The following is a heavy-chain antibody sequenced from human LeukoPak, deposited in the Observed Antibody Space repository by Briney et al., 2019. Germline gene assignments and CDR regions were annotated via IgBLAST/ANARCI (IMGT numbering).Heavy chain of an antibody. D-gene: IGHD5-12*01. Sequence: PGRSLRLSCAASGFTFSSYGMHWVRQAPGKGLEWVAVIWYDGSNKYYADSVKGRFTISRDNSKNTLYLQMNSLRAEDTAAYYCARVMNSGYADYWGQGTLVTVSS. V-gene: IGHV3-33*01. J-gene: IGHJ4*02. CDR1: GFTFSSYG. CDR2: IWYDGSNK. CDR3: ARVMNSGYADY.